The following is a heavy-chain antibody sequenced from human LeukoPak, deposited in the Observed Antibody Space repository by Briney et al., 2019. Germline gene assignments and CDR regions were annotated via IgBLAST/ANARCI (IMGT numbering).Heavy chain of an antibody. Sequence: KPGGSLRLSCVASGFTFSDYYMSWIRQAPGKGLEWVSYISSSSSTIYYADSVKGRLTISRDNAKKSLYVQMNSLRAEDTAVYYCAKGPSKVSEWLGAFDIWGQGTMVTVSS. V-gene: IGHV3-11*04. CDR3: AKGPSKVSEWLGAFDI. CDR1: GFTFSDYY. J-gene: IGHJ3*02. CDR2: ISSSSSTI. D-gene: IGHD3-3*01.